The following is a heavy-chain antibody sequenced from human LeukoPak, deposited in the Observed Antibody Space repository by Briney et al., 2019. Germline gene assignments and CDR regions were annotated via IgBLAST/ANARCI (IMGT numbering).Heavy chain of an antibody. CDR2: IYYSGST. CDR1: GGSISSSSYY. J-gene: IGHJ4*02. V-gene: IGHV4-39*01. CDR3: ASGTGPFDY. Sequence: SETLSLTCTVPGGSISSSSYYWGWIRQPPGKGLEWIGSIYYSGSTYYNPSLKSRVTISVDTSENQFSLKLSSVTAADTAVYYCASGTGPFDYWGQGTLVTVSS. D-gene: IGHD1-1*01.